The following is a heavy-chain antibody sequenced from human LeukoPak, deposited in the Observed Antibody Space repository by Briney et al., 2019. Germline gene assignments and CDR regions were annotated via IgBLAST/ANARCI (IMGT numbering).Heavy chain of an antibody. CDR2: ISSSSSYI. CDR1: GFTFSSYS. Sequence: PGGSLRLSCAASGFTFSSYSMNWVRQAPGKGLEWVSSISSSSSYIYYADSVKGRFTISRDNAKNSLYLQMNSLRAEDTAVYYCARDQPMVRGVIGYWGQGTLVTVSS. D-gene: IGHD3-10*01. CDR3: ARDQPMVRGVIGY. J-gene: IGHJ4*02. V-gene: IGHV3-21*01.